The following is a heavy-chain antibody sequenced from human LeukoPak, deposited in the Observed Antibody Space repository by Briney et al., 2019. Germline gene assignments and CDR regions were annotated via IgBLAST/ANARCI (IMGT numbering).Heavy chain of an antibody. V-gene: IGHV1-2*02. Sequence: ASVKVSCKASGYTFTGYYMHWVRQAPGQGLEWMGWINPNSGGTNYAQKFQGRVTMTRDTSISTAYMELSRLRSDDTAVYYCARPGPVTGYNWNYVEAFDIWGQGTMVTVSS. CDR3: ARPGPVTGYNWNYVEAFDI. J-gene: IGHJ3*02. CDR2: INPNSGGT. D-gene: IGHD1-7*01. CDR1: GYTFTGYY.